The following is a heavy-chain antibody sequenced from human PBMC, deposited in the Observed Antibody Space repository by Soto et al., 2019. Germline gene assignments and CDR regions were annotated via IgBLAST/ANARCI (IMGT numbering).Heavy chain of an antibody. CDR2: IMPGSSHI. V-gene: IGHV3-48*02. CDR3: ARGPLYCSGGSCYSHFDD. Sequence: PGGSLRLSCAASGFTFSIYSMNWVRQAPGKGLEWVSYIMPGSSHIFYADSVKGRFTISRDNAKNSLYLQMNSLRDEDTAVYYCARGPLYCSGGSCYSHFDDWGQGTLVTVSS. J-gene: IGHJ4*02. CDR1: GFTFSIYS. D-gene: IGHD2-15*01.